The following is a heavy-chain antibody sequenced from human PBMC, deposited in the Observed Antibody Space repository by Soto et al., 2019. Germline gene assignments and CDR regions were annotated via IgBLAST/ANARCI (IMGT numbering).Heavy chain of an antibody. D-gene: IGHD4-17*01. J-gene: IGHJ3*02. Sequence: SCAASGFTFSSYAMHWVRQAPGKGLEWVAVISYDGSNKYYADSVKGRFTISRDNSKNTLYLQMNSLRAEDTAVYYCARDREGLRGEAFDIWGQGTMVTVSS. V-gene: IGHV3-30-3*01. CDR2: ISYDGSNK. CDR1: GFTFSSYA. CDR3: ARDREGLRGEAFDI.